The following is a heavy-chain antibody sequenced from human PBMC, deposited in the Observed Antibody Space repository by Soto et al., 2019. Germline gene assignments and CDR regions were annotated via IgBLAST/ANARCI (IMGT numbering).Heavy chain of an antibody. Sequence: PVGSLRLSCAASGFTFSSYEMNWVRQAPGKGLEWVSYISSSGSTIYYADSVKGRFTISRDNAKNSLYLQMNSLRAEDTAVYYCARGLYSGYDYYYYDMDVWGQGTTVTVSS. V-gene: IGHV3-48*03. CDR2: ISSSGSTI. J-gene: IGHJ6*02. CDR1: GFTFSSYE. D-gene: IGHD5-12*01. CDR3: ARGLYSGYDYYYYDMDV.